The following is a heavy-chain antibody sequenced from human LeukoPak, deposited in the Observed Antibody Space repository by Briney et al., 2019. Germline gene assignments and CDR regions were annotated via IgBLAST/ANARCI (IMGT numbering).Heavy chain of an antibody. CDR1: GGSISSSSYY. J-gene: IGHJ3*02. Sequence: SGTPSPTPTVSGGSISSSSYYSGWIPQPPGKGAEWVGSIYYRGSTYYHPSLKSRLTVSVDTSKNHFSLKLSSVTAADTAVYYCARPRRDGYIDAFDIWGQGTMVTVSP. V-gene: IGHV4-39*02. CDR3: ARPRRDGYIDAFDI. D-gene: IGHD5-24*01. CDR2: IYYRGST.